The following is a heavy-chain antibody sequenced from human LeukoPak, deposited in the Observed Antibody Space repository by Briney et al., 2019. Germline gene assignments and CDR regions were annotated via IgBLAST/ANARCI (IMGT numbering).Heavy chain of an antibody. CDR3: AKFWAYYYYYYMDV. CDR1: GFTFSSYA. V-gene: IGHV3-23*01. Sequence: GGSLRLSCAASGFTFSSYAMSWVRQAPGKGLEWVSAISGSGGGTYYADSVKGRFTISRDNSKNTLYLQMNSLRAEDTAVYYCAKFWAYYYYYYMDVWGKGTTVTVSS. D-gene: IGHD3-16*01. J-gene: IGHJ6*03. CDR2: ISGSGGGT.